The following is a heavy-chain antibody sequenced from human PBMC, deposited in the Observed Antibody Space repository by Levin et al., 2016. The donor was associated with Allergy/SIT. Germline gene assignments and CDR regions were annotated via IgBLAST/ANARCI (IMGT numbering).Heavy chain of an antibody. CDR2: INQDGTEK. Sequence: GGSLRLSCAASGFTFTSFWMSWVRQAPGKGLEWVANINQDGTEKYYVDSVKGRFSISRDNAYNSLSLQMNSLRAEDTAVYYCASGYSYGYFDYWGQGTLVTVSS. D-gene: IGHD5-18*01. CDR3: ASGYSYGYFDY. J-gene: IGHJ4*02. V-gene: IGHV3-7*01. CDR1: GFTFTSFW.